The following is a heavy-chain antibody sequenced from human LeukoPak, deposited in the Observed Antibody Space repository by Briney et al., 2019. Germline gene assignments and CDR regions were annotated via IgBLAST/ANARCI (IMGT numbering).Heavy chain of an antibody. Sequence: GGSLRLSCAASGFTFSSYWMSWVRQAPGKGPEWVANIKQDGSEKYYVDSVKGRFTISRDNAKNSLYLQMNSLRAEDTAVYYCARLDDFWSGYWGNYYYYMDVWGKGTTVTVSS. V-gene: IGHV3-7*01. D-gene: IGHD3-3*01. J-gene: IGHJ6*03. CDR2: IKQDGSEK. CDR1: GFTFSSYW. CDR3: ARLDDFWSGYWGNYYYYMDV.